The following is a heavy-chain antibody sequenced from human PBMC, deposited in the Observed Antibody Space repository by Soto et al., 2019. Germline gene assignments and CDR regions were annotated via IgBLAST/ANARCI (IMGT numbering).Heavy chain of an antibody. CDR1: VFTFSDYS. D-gene: IGHD6-19*01. CDR3: ARDLAGPFDY. V-gene: IGHV3-11*01. CDR2: ISSSGSTI. J-gene: IGHJ4*02. Sequence: GYLILSCAASVFTFSDYSMSWIRQAPGKGLEWVSYISSSGSTIYYADSVKGRFTISRDNAKNSLYLQMNGLRAEDTAVYYCARDLAGPFDYWGQGTLVTVSS.